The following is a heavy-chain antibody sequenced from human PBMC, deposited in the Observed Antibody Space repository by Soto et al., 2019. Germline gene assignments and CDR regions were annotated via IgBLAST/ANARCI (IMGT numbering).Heavy chain of an antibody. Sequence: QVQVVESGGGVVQPGRSLRLSCAASGFTFSSYTMYWVRQAPGKGLEGVAVIWHDGSNKYYVDSVKGRFTISRDNSKKTLDSANKHLKARGPAVDYLAKKKLNHRPQFGMGLLGQGTTVTVSS. CDR1: GFTFSSYT. CDR3: AKKKLNHRPQFGMGL. V-gene: IGHV3-33*06. CDR2: IWHDGSNK. J-gene: IGHJ6*02.